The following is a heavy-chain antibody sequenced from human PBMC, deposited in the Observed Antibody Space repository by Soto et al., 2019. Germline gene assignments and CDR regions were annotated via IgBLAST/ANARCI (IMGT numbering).Heavy chain of an antibody. CDR1: GGSFGGYY. CDR2: INHSGST. J-gene: IGHJ4*02. D-gene: IGHD6-6*01. CDR3: ASVNLVSAARVDY. V-gene: IGHV4-34*01. Sequence: SETLSLTCAVYGGSFGGYYWSWIRQPPGKGLEWIGEINHSGSTNYNPSLKSRVTISVDTSKNQFSLKLSSVTAADTAVYYCASVNLVSAARVDYWGQGTLVTVSS.